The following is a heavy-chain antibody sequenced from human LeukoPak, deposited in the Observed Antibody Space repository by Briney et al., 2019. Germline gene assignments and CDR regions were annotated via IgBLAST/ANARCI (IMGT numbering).Heavy chain of an antibody. CDR1: GGSTSSYY. CDR3: ATQIYYSTYWYFDL. Sequence: PSETLSLTCTVSGGSTSSYYWSWIRQPPGEGLEWIGYIYYSGSTNYNPSLKSRVTISVDTSKNQFSLKLSSVTAADTGVYYCATQIYYSTYWYFDLWGRGTLVTVSS. V-gene: IGHV4-59*08. J-gene: IGHJ2*01. D-gene: IGHD3-3*01. CDR2: IYYSGST.